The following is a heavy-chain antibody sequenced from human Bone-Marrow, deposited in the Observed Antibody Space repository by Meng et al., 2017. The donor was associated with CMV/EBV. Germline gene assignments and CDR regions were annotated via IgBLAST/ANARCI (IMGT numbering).Heavy chain of an antibody. CDR1: TFNSYG. Sequence: TFNSYGISWGRQAPGQGLEWMGWISDYNGNTNYAQKLQGRVTMTTDTSTSTAYMELRSLRSDDTAVYYCAREGVTYYDFWSGHNWFDPWGQGTLVTVSS. D-gene: IGHD3-3*01. V-gene: IGHV1-18*01. CDR3: AREGVTYYDFWSGHNWFDP. J-gene: IGHJ5*02. CDR2: ISDYNGNT.